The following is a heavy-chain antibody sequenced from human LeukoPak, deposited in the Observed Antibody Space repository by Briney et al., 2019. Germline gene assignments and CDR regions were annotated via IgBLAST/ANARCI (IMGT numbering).Heavy chain of an antibody. Sequence: PSETLSLTCTVSGGSISSYYWSWIRQPPGKGLEWIGYIYYSGSTNYNPSLKSRVTISVDTSKNQFSLKLSSVTAADTAVYYCARDRWHGVTHAEPHAFDIWGQGTMVTVSS. V-gene: IGHV4-59*01. D-gene: IGHD1-14*01. J-gene: IGHJ3*02. CDR2: IYYSGST. CDR3: ARDRWHGVTHAEPHAFDI. CDR1: GGSISSYY.